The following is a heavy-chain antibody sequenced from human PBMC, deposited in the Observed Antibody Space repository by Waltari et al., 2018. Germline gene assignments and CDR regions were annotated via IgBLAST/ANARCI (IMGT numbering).Heavy chain of an antibody. CDR3: ARRGGLWFGTINWFDP. D-gene: IGHD3-10*01. CDR2: INHSGST. CDR1: GGSFSGYS. J-gene: IGHJ5*02. Sequence: QVQLQRWGAGLLKLSETLSLTCAVYGGSFSGYSWSWIRQPPGKGLEWIGEINHSGSTNYNPSLKSRVTISVDTSKNQFSLKLSSVTAADTAVYYCARRGGLWFGTINWFDPWGQGTLVTVSS. V-gene: IGHV4-34*01.